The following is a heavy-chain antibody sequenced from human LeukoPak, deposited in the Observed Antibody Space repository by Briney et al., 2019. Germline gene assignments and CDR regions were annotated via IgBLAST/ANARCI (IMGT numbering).Heavy chain of an antibody. V-gene: IGHV1-69*13. CDR1: GGTFSSYA. J-gene: IGHJ4*02. CDR2: IIPIYGTA. CDR3: ARAPGSDDYDTLNFDY. Sequence: SVKVSCKASGGTFSSYAISWVRQAPGQGLEWMGGIIPIYGTASYPQKLQGRVTITADESTSTAYMELSSLRSEDTAVYYCARAPGSDDYDTLNFDYWGQGTLVTVSS. D-gene: IGHD3-16*01.